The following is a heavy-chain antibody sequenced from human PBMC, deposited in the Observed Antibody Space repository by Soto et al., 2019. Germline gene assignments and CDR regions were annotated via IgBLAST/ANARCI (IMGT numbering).Heavy chain of an antibody. CDR2: ISFSGNT. Sequence: PSETLSLTCIISGDSTSNYYWSWIRQSPGKGLEWIGYISFSGNTNYNPSLKSRVTISVDTSKDQLSLKVTSVTAADTAVYYCARDGIAARLVRYNWFDPWGQGTLVTVSS. V-gene: IGHV4-59*01. J-gene: IGHJ5*02. CDR1: GDSTSNYY. D-gene: IGHD6-6*01. CDR3: ARDGIAARLVRYNWFDP.